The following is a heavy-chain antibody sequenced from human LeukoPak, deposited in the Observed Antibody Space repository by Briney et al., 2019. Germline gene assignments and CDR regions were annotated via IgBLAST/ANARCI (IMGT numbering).Heavy chain of an antibody. J-gene: IGHJ4*02. CDR2: IYTSGST. Sequence: ASETLSLTCTVSGGSISSGSYYWSWIRQPAGKGLEWIGRIYTSGSTNYNPSLKSRVTISVDTSKNQFSLKLSSVTAADTAVYYCARGPQAFDYWGQGTLVTVSS. CDR3: ARGPQAFDY. CDR1: GGSISSGSYY. V-gene: IGHV4-61*02.